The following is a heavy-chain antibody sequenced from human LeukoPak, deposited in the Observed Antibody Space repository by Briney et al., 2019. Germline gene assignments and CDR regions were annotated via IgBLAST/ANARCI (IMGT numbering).Heavy chain of an antibody. Sequence: PGGSLRLFCEASGFSLTNAWVAWVREAPGKGLECVARIKSNKDGRTTDGAASVKGRFTISRDDSTSMVYLQINSLRTEATAIYYCATDSRAYTRHHFYSYYLDVWGKATTATVSS. CDR3: ATDSRAYTRHHFYSYYLDV. J-gene: IGHJ6*03. D-gene: IGHD3-16*01. V-gene: IGHV3-15*01. CDR2: IKSNKDGRTT. CDR1: GFSLTNAW.